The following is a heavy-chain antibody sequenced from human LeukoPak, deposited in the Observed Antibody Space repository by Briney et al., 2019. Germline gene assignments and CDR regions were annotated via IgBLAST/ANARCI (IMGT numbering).Heavy chain of an antibody. CDR3: AAGVGYTYGLSLGATALISDI. Sequence: ASVKVSCKASVFTFSGCAMQWLRQARGQRLEWIGWIVVGTGKKDYAQRFQERVTITTDMTTSTAYMELSSLGSEDTAVYYCAAGVGYTYGLSLGATALISDIWGQGTKVTVSA. D-gene: IGHD5-18*01. CDR1: VFTFSGCA. CDR2: IVVGTGKK. J-gene: IGHJ3*02. V-gene: IGHV1-58*02.